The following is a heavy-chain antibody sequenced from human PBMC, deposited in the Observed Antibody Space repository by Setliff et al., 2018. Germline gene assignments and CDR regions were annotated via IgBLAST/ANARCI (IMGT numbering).Heavy chain of an antibody. Sequence: ASVKVSCKLSGKTLTELSIHWVRQAPGKGPEWMGGFDPDDGETVYAQKFQGRVTMTEDTSTNTAYMELSSLRSEDTAVYYCATCVGTSWYDYNFYMDVWDIGTTVTVSS. CDR2: FDPDDGET. CDR1: GKTLTELS. J-gene: IGHJ6*03. V-gene: IGHV1-24*01. CDR3: ATCVGTSWYDYNFYMDV. D-gene: IGHD1-26*01.